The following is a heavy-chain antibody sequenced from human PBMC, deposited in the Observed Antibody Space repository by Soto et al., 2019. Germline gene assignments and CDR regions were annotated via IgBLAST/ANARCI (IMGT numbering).Heavy chain of an antibody. J-gene: IGHJ6*02. V-gene: IGHV4-59*01. D-gene: IGHD1-1*01. CDR1: GGSISNYY. CDR2: IYYSGST. CDR3: ARVGAGTGWAYYYSRMHV. Sequence: SETLSLTCAVSGGSISNYYWSWIRQPPGKGLDWIGYIYYSGSTKYNPSLKSRVTISVDTSKNQFSLKLSSVTAADTAVYYCARVGAGTGWAYYYSRMHVWAHGPTLTVS.